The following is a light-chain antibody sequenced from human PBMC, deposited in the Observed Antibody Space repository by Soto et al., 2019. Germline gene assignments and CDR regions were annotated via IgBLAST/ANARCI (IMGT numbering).Light chain of an antibody. CDR3: VQALQTPPWT. J-gene: IGKJ1*01. CDR1: QSLLHSDEYNY. Sequence: DIVMTQSPLSLPVTPGEPASISCRSSQSLLHSDEYNYLDWYLQKPGQSPQLLIYLGSNRASGVPDRFSGSGSGTDFTLKISRVEAEDVGDYYCVQALQTPPWTFGQGTKVEIK. CDR2: LGS. V-gene: IGKV2-28*01.